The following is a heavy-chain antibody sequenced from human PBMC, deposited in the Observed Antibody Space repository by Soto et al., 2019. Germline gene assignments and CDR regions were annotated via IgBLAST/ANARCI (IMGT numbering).Heavy chain of an antibody. CDR3: AKPNGHYYDSSGYYYPGWFDP. V-gene: IGHV3-7*03. D-gene: IGHD3-22*01. CDR1: GLRFSSDW. CDR2: IKQDGSEK. J-gene: IGHJ5*02. Sequence: PGGSLTLSCGAAGLRFSSDWKSWGRPAPEKELEWVANIKQDGSEKYYVDSVKGRFTISRDNAKNSLYLQMNSLRAEDTAVYYCAKPNGHYYDSSGYYYPGWFDPWGQGTLVTISS.